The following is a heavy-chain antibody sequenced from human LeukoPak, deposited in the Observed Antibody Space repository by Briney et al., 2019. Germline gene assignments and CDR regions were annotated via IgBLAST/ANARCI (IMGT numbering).Heavy chain of an antibody. CDR1: GGSFSGYY. J-gene: IGHJ4*02. Sequence: PSETLSLTCAVYGGSFSGYYWSWIRQPPGKGLEWIGEINHSGSTDYNPSLKSRVTISVDTTKNQFSLKLSSVTAADTAVYYCARGGRSGSYSYRSQSYYFDYWGQGTLVTVSS. V-gene: IGHV4-34*01. CDR2: INHSGST. CDR3: ARGGRSGSYSYRSQSYYFDY. D-gene: IGHD1-26*01.